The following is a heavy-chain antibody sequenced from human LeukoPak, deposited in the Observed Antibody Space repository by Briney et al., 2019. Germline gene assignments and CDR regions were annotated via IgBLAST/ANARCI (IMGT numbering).Heavy chain of an antibody. CDR1: GFTFSSYE. J-gene: IGHJ4*02. V-gene: IGHV3-48*03. D-gene: IGHD3-16*02. CDR2: ISSSGSTI. CDR3: ARAYDYVWGSYRPNFDY. Sequence: GGSLRLSCAASGFTFSSYEMNWVRQAPGKGLEWVSYISSSGSTIYSADSVKGRFTISRDNAKNSLYLQMNSLRAEDTAAYYCARAYDYVWGSYRPNFDYWGQGTLVTVSS.